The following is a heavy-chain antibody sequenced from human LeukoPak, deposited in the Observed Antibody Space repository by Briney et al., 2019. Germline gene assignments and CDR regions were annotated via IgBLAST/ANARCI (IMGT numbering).Heavy chain of an antibody. CDR1: GFTFSNAW. CDR2: IKSKTVGGTT. D-gene: IGHD6-19*01. Sequence: GGSLRLSCAASGFTFSNAWMGWVRQAPGKGLEWVGRIKSKTVGGTTDYAAPVKGRFTISRDDTENTLYLQMNSLNAEDTAVYYCTTHRRYSSAWYWGHWGQGTLVTVSS. J-gene: IGHJ4*02. CDR3: TTHRRYSSAWYWGH. V-gene: IGHV3-15*01.